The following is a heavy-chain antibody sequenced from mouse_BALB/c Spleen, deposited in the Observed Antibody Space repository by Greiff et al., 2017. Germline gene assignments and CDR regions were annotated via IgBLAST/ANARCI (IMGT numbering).Heavy chain of an antibody. D-gene: IGHD1-1*01. CDR3: ARQAITTVVASGLDY. Sequence: EVHLVESGGGLVKPGGSLKLSCAASGFAFSSYDMSWVRQTPEKRLEWVAYISSGGGSTYYPDTVKGRFTISRDNAKNTLYLQMSSLKSEDTAMYYCARQAITTVVASGLDYWGQGTTLTVSS. J-gene: IGHJ2*01. CDR2: ISSGGGST. V-gene: IGHV5-12-1*01. CDR1: GFAFSSYD.